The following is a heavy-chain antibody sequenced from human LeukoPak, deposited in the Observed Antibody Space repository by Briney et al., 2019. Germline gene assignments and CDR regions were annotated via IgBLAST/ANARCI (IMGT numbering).Heavy chain of an antibody. CDR1: GGSISSGGYY. D-gene: IGHD1-26*01. V-gene: IGHV4-31*03. CDR3: ARARWELSIFDY. J-gene: IGHJ4*02. CDR2: IYYSGST. Sequence: PSETLSLTCTVSGGSISSGGYYWSWIRQHPGKGLEWIGYIYYSGSTYYNPSLKSRVTISVDTSKNQFSLKLSSVTAADTAVYYCARARWELSIFDYWGQGTLVTVSS.